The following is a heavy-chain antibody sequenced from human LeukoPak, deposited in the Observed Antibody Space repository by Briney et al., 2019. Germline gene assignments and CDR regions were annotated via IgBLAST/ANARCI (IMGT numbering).Heavy chain of an antibody. D-gene: IGHD6-19*01. V-gene: IGHV1-18*01. CDR3: ARGLPGIAVAGVDY. CDR1: GYTFTSYG. Sequence: VASVKVSCKASGYTFTSYGISWVRQAPGQGLEWMGWISAYNGNTNYAQKLQGRVTMTTDTSTSTAYMELRSLRSDDTAVYYCARGLPGIAVAGVDYWGQGTLVTVSS. CDR2: ISAYNGNT. J-gene: IGHJ4*02.